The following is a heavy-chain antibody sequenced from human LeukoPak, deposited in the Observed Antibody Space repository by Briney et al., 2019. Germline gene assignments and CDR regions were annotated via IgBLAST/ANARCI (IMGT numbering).Heavy chain of an antibody. CDR2: IWYDGSNK. CDR3: ARDRGDYPFDY. V-gene: IGHV3-33*01. J-gene: IGHJ4*02. Sequence: GGSLRLSCAASGSTFSTYGMHWVRQAPAKGLAWGAVIWYDGSNKYYAASVKGRFTISRDNSKNTLYLQMNSLRAEDTAVYYCARDRGDYPFDYWGQGTLVSVSS. D-gene: IGHD4-17*01. CDR1: GSTFSTYG.